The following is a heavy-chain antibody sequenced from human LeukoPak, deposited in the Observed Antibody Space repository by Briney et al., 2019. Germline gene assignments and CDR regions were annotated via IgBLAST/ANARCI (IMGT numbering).Heavy chain of an antibody. D-gene: IGHD3-22*01. V-gene: IGHV4-59*08. CDR2: IYYSGST. CDR1: GGSISSYY. CDR3: AGTITYYYDSSGYSFDY. Sequence: SETLSLTCTVSGGSISSYYWSWIRQPPGKGLEWIGYIYYSGSTNYTPSLKRRVTISVDTSKNQFSLKLSSVTAADTAVYYCAGTITYYYDSSGYSFDYWGQGTLVTVSS. J-gene: IGHJ4*02.